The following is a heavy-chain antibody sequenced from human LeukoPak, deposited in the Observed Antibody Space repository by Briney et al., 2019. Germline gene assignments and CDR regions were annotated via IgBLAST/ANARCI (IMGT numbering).Heavy chain of an antibody. J-gene: IGHJ4*02. Sequence: GRSLRLSCAASGFTFSSYSMNWVRQAPGKGLEWVSSISSSSSYIYYADSVKGRFTISRDNAKNSLYLQMNSLRAEDTAVYYCARVGQWLVLEEYYFDYWGQGTLVTVSS. V-gene: IGHV3-21*01. CDR1: GFTFSSYS. D-gene: IGHD6-19*01. CDR2: ISSSSSYI. CDR3: ARVGQWLVLEEYYFDY.